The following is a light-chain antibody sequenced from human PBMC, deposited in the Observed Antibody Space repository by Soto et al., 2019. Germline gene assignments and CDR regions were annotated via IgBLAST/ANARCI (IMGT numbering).Light chain of an antibody. J-gene: IGLJ2*01. CDR2: EVT. V-gene: IGLV2-14*01. CDR1: SSDVGGYNY. CDR3: SSYRSSNTLAE. Sequence: QSALTQPASVSGSPGQSITISCTGTSSDVGGYNYVSWYQQHPGKAPKLMIYEVTNRPSGVSNRFSGSKSGNTASLTISGLQVEDEADYYCSSYRSSNTLAEFGGGTKLTVL.